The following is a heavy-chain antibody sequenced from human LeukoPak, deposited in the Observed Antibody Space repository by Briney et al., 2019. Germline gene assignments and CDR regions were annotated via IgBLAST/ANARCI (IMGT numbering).Heavy chain of an antibody. Sequence: PGGSLRLSCAASGFTFSSYGMHWVRQAPGKGLEWVAVIWYDGSNKYYADSVKGRFTISRDNPKNTLYLQMNSLRAEDTAVYYCARDLQYYYDSSGYVDYWGQGTLVTVSS. V-gene: IGHV3-33*01. CDR3: ARDLQYYYDSSGYVDY. CDR1: GFTFSSYG. D-gene: IGHD3-22*01. CDR2: IWYDGSNK. J-gene: IGHJ4*02.